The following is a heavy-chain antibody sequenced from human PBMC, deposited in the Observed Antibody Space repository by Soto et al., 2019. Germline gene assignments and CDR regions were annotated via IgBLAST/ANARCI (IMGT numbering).Heavy chain of an antibody. Sequence: QVQLVQSGAEVKKPGSSVKVSCKASGGTFSSYAISWVRQAPGQGLEWMGGIIPIFGTANYAQRFQGRVTITADNSKITAYMELSSLSSEDPAVYYCARDSVYSGSYAPLGAFDIWGQGTMVTVSS. CDR2: IIPIFGTA. J-gene: IGHJ3*02. V-gene: IGHV1-69*06. CDR1: GGTFSSYA. CDR3: ARDSVYSGSYAPLGAFDI. D-gene: IGHD1-26*01.